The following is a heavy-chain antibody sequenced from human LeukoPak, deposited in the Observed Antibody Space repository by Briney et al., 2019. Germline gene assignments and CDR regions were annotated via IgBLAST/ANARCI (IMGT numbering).Heavy chain of an antibody. D-gene: IGHD6-25*01. CDR2: IRYGGSDI. V-gene: IGHV3-30*02. CDR1: GFTFSTCG. J-gene: IGHJ6*03. CDR3: AKEPYSSVYYFYYMDV. Sequence: GGSLRLSCAASGFTFSTCGMHWVRQAPGKGLEWVAFIRYGGSDIYYGGSVKGRFTISRDNSKNTLYLQMNSLRGEDTAVYYCAKEPYSSVYYFYYMDVWGKGTTVTVSS.